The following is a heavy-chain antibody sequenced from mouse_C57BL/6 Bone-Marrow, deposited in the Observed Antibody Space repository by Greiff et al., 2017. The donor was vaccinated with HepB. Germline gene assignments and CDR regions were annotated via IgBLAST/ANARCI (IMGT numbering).Heavy chain of an antibody. CDR1: GYSITSDY. Sequence: VQLKESGPGLAKPSQTLSLTCSVTGYSITSDYWNWIRKFPGNKLEYMGYISYSGSTYYNPSLKSRISITRDTSKNQYYLQLNSVTTEDTATYYCARSNNPAYYYGSSYLLYYYAMDYWGQGTSVTVSS. CDR3: ARSNNPAYYYGSSYLLYYYAMDY. V-gene: IGHV3-8*01. CDR2: ISYSGST. J-gene: IGHJ4*01. D-gene: IGHD1-1*01.